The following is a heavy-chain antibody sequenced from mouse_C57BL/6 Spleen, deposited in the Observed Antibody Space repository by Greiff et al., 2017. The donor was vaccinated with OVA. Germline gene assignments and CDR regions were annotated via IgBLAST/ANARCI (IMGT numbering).Heavy chain of an antibody. D-gene: IGHD1-1*01. CDR3: ARDYGSSYDAYFDY. CDR1: GFTFSDYG. Sequence: EVKLEESGGGLVKPGGSLKLSCAASGFTFSDYGMHWVRQAPEKGLEWVANISSGSSTIYYADTVKGRFTISRDNAKNTLFLQMTSLRSEDAAMYYFARDYGSSYDAYFDYWGQGTTLTVSS. CDR2: ISSGSSTI. J-gene: IGHJ2*01. V-gene: IGHV5-17*01.